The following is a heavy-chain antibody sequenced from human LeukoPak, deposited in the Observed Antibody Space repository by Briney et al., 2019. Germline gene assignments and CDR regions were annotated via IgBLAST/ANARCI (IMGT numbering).Heavy chain of an antibody. V-gene: IGHV1-2*02. CDR1: GYTFTGYY. D-gene: IGHD3/OR15-3a*01. CDR2: INPNSGGT. J-gene: IGHJ6*03. Sequence: ASVKVSCKASGYTFTGYYMHWVRQAPGQGLEWMGWINPNSGGTNYAQKFQGRVTMTRDTSISTAYMELSGLRSDDTAVYYCARTWTDYYYYYMDVWGKGTTVTISS. CDR3: ARTWTDYYYYYMDV.